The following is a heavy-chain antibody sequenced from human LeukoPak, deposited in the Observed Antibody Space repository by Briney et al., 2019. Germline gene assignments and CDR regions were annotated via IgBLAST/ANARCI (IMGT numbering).Heavy chain of an antibody. V-gene: IGHV1-46*01. CDR2: INPSGGST. D-gene: IGHD3-22*01. CDR1: GYTFTSYY. CDR3: AGYYYDSSGDLGYFQH. Sequence: GASVKVSCKASGYTFTSYYMHWVRQAPGQGLEWMGIINPSGGSTSYAQKFQGRVTMTRDMSTSTVYMELSSLGSEDTAVYYCAGYYYDSSGDLGYFQHWGQGTLVTVSS. J-gene: IGHJ1*01.